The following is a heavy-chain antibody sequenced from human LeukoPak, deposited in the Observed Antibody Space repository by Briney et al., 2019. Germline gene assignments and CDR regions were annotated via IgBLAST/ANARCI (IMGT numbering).Heavy chain of an antibody. D-gene: IGHD6-6*01. Sequence: PSETLSLTCVVSGYSIRNGDYWGWIRQSPGKGLEWIASMYNSVSIHYNPSLKSRVTILVDTSKNEFSLKMGSVTAADTAVYYCARNSSSGFFDYWGQGTLATVSS. CDR2: MYNSVSI. V-gene: IGHV4-38-2*01. CDR1: GYSIRNGDY. J-gene: IGHJ4*02. CDR3: ARNSSSGFFDY.